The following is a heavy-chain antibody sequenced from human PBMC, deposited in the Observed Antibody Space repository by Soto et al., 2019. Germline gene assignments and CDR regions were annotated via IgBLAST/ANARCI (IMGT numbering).Heavy chain of an antibody. J-gene: IGHJ4*02. D-gene: IGHD6-6*01. V-gene: IGHV3-23*01. CDR3: AKKSSSSTFDY. CDR2: ISGSDDST. CDR1: GFTFSSYA. Sequence: GSLRLSCAASGFTFSSYAMSWVRQAPGKGLEWVSVISGSDDSTYYADSVKGRFTISRDNSKNTLYLQMNSLRAEDTAVYYCAKKSSSSTFDYWGQGTLVTVSS.